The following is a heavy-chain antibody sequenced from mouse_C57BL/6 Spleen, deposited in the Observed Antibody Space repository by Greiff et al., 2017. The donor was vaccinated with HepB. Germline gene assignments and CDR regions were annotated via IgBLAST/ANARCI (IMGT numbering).Heavy chain of an antibody. CDR1: GFTFSSYA. V-gene: IGHV5-4*01. D-gene: IGHD2-5*01. CDR3: ARGLYSITGHYFDY. Sequence: EVHLVESGGGLVKPGGSLKLSCAASGFTFSSYAMSWVRQTPEKRLEWVATISDGGSYTYYPDNVKGRFTISRDNAKNNLYLQMSQLKSEDTAMYYCARGLYSITGHYFDYWGQGTTLTVSS. J-gene: IGHJ2*01. CDR2: ISDGGSYT.